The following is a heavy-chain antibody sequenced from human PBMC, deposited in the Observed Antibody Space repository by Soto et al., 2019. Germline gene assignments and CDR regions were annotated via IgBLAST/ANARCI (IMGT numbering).Heavy chain of an antibody. Sequence: EVQLVESGGGLVQPGGSLRLSCAASGFTFSDHYMDWVRQAPGKGLEWVGRTRNKANSYTTEYAASVKGRFTISRDDSKISLYLQMNSLKTEDTAVYYCAREDILTGYYIFDYWGQGTLVTVSS. CDR1: GFTFSDHY. CDR2: TRNKANSYTT. J-gene: IGHJ4*02. D-gene: IGHD3-9*01. CDR3: AREDILTGYYIFDY. V-gene: IGHV3-72*01.